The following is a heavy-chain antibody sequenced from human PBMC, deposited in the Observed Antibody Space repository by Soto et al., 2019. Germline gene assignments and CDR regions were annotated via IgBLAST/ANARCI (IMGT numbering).Heavy chain of an antibody. D-gene: IGHD4-4*01. CDR2: ISSSSSTI. CDR1: GFTFSSYS. J-gene: IGHJ4*02. V-gene: IGHV3-48*01. CDR3: ARSNYFAIDY. Sequence: GGSLRLSCAASGFTFSSYSMNWVRQAPGKGLEWVSYISSSSSTIYYADSVKGRFTISRDNAKNSLFLQMNSLGAEDTAVYYCARSNYFAIDYWGQGVLVTVSS.